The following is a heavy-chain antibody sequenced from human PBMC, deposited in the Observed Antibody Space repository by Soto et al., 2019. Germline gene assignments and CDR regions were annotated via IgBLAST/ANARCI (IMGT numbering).Heavy chain of an antibody. D-gene: IGHD4-17*01. CDR2: IIPIFGTA. CDR1: GYTFTSYG. CDR3: ASSPGDYGDYSSYFDY. Sequence: SVKVSCKASGYTFTSYGVSWVRQAPGQGLGWMGGIIPIFGTANYAQKFQGRVTITADESTSTAYMELSSLRSEDTAVYYCASSPGDYGDYSSYFDYWGQGTLVTVSS. V-gene: IGHV1-69*13. J-gene: IGHJ4*02.